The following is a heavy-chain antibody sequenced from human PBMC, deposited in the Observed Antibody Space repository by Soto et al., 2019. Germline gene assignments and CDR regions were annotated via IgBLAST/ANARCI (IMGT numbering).Heavy chain of an antibody. D-gene: IGHD2-2*01. Sequence: SVKVSCKASGGTFSSYAISWVRQAPGQGLEWMGGIIPIFGTASYAQKFQGRVTITADESTSTAYMELSSLRSEDTAVYYCASRYCSSTSCYSRYYYGMDVWGQGTTVTVSS. CDR3: ASRYCSSTSCYSRYYYGMDV. CDR1: GGTFSSYA. J-gene: IGHJ6*02. V-gene: IGHV1-69*13. CDR2: IIPIFGTA.